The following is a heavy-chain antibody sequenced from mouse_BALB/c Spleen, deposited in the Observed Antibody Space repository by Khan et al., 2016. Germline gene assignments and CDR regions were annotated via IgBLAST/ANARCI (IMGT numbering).Heavy chain of an antibody. J-gene: IGHJ2*01. V-gene: IGHV14-3*02. CDR1: GFNIKDTY. CDR3: ARGNYDCDGDC. CDR2: IDPANGNT. D-gene: IGHD2-4*01. Sequence: VQLQQSGAELVKPGASVKLSCTASGFNIKDTYLHWVKQRPEQGLEWIGRIDPANGNTKYDPKFQGKATITSYTSSTTAYLQLITLTSADTAVNYCARGNYDCDGDCGGQGTTHTGSS.